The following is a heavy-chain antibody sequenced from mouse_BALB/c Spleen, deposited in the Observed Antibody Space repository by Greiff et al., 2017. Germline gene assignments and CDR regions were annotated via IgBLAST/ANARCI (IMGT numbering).Heavy chain of an antibody. Sequence: QVQLKESGPGLVAPSQSLSITCTVSGFSLTGYGVNWVRQPPGKGLEWLGMIWGDGSTDYNSALKSRLSISKDNSKSQVFLKMNSLQTDDTARYYCARGEGYGYDGMDYWGQGTSVTVSS. CDR3: ARGEGYGYDGMDY. D-gene: IGHD2-2*01. CDR1: GFSLTGYG. CDR2: IWGDGST. V-gene: IGHV2-6-7*01. J-gene: IGHJ4*01.